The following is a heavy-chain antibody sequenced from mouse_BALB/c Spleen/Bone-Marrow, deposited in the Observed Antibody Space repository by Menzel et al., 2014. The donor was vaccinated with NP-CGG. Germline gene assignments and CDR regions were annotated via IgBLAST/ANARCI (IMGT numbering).Heavy chain of an antibody. CDR1: GFSLTNYG. Sequence: VQLQESGPGLVAPSQSLSIPCTVSGFSLTNYGVHWVRRPPGKGLEWLGVIWAGGSTNYNSALMSRLSISKDNSKSQVFLKMNSLQTDDTAMYYCARVTSSAVGAMDYWGQGTSVTVSS. V-gene: IGHV2-9*02. CDR2: IWAGGST. D-gene: IGHD3-2*02. CDR3: ARVTSSAVGAMDY. J-gene: IGHJ4*01.